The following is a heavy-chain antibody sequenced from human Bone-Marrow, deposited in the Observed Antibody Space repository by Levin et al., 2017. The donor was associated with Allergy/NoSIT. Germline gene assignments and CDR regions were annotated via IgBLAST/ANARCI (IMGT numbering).Heavy chain of an antibody. CDR3: AAISGGAFGYFDY. J-gene: IGHJ4*02. Sequence: ADSVKGRFDISRDTSKNMLFLQMNSLRPEDTAVYYCAAISGGAFGYFDYWGQGTLVTVSS. D-gene: IGHD3-10*01. V-gene: IGHV3-30*02.